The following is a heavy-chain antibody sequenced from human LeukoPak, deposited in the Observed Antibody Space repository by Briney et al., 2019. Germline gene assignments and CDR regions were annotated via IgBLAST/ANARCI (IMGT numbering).Heavy chain of an antibody. J-gene: IGHJ4*02. CDR1: GYTFTSYG. V-gene: IGHV1-18*01. CDR2: ISAYNGNT. CDR3: ARGAPYYYDSSGSPSY. Sequence: GASVKVSCKASGYTFTSYGISWVRQAPGQGLEWMGWISAYNGNTNYAQKLQGRVTMTTDTSTSTAYMELRSLRSDDTAVYYCARGAPYYYDSSGSPSYWGQGTLVTVSS. D-gene: IGHD3-22*01.